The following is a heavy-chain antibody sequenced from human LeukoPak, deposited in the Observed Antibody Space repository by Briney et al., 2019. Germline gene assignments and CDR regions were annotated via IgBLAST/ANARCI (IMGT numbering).Heavy chain of an antibody. Sequence: ASVKVSCKASGYTFTSYGISWVRQAPGQGLEWMGWISAYNGNTNYAQKLQGRVTMTTDTSTSTAYMELRSLRSDDTAVYYCARNIAAAGGHYYYYMDVWGKGTTVTVSS. CDR2: ISAYNGNT. V-gene: IGHV1-18*01. D-gene: IGHD6-13*01. CDR3: ARNIAAAGGHYYYYMDV. J-gene: IGHJ6*03. CDR1: GYTFTSYG.